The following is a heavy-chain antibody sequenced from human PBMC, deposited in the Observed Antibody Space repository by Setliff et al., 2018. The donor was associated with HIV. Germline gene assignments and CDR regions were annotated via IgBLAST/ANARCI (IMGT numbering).Heavy chain of an antibody. CDR1: GFTFSNAW. CDR2: ISGSGGST. Sequence: GGSLRLSCAASGFTFSNAWLSWVRQAPGKGLEWVSGISGSGGSTYYADSVKGRFTISRDNSKNKVYLQMNNLRAEDTAVYYCATDSSGYYLGGFDYWGQGTLVTVSS. D-gene: IGHD3-22*01. CDR3: ATDSSGYYLGGFDY. J-gene: IGHJ4*02. V-gene: IGHV3-23*01.